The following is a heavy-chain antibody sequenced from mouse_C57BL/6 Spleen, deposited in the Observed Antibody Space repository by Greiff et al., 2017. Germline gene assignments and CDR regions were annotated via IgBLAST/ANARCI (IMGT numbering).Heavy chain of an antibody. D-gene: IGHD2-4*01. CDR2: IDPEDGGT. J-gene: IGHJ2*01. Sequence: VQLQQSGAELVKPGASVKLSCTASGFNIKDYYMHWVKQRTEQGLEWIGRIDPEDGGTKYAPKFQGKATITADTSSNTAYLQLSSLTSEDTAVSYCARSLNSDYDGYFGDRGKGTTLTVAS. CDR3: ARSLNSDYDGYFGD. V-gene: IGHV14-2*01. CDR1: GFNIKDYY.